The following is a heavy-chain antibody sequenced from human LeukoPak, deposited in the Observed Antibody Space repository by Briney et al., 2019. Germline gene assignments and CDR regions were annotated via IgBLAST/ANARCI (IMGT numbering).Heavy chain of an antibody. Sequence: SETLSLTCTVSGGSISSSSYYWGWIRQPPGKGLEWTGSIYYSGSTYYNPSLKSRVTISVDTSKNQFSLKLNSVAAADTAVYSCARGGINVMEVVTRTTLTYSFDYWGQGTLVTVSS. CDR2: IYYSGST. J-gene: IGHJ4*02. V-gene: IGHV4-39*07. D-gene: IGHD3-22*01. CDR3: ARGGINVMEVVTRTTLTYSFDY. CDR1: GGSISSSSYY.